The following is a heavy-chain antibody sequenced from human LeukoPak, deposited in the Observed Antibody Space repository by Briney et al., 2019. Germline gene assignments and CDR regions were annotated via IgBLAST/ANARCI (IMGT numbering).Heavy chain of an antibody. J-gene: IGHJ3*01. CDR2: LYPGDSNP. Sequence: GAPLQISCKSAGYIFSSQYIAWVRPMPGKGVEWMAFLYPGDSNPRYSPSFQGQVTISADKSISTAYLQWSSLKASDTAMYYCARHSNCSDGTCYDSDAFDLWGQGTMVTVSS. D-gene: IGHD2-15*01. CDR3: ARHSNCSDGTCYDSDAFDL. V-gene: IGHV5-51*01. CDR1: GYIFSSQY.